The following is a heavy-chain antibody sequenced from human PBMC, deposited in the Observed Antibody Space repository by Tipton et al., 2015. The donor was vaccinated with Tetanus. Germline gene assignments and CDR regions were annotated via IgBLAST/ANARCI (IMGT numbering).Heavy chain of an antibody. CDR1: GFSLTTYA. CDR3: ARHWWGYDVLSGYNWSDP. Sequence: QSGAEVKMPGASVKVSCKASGFSLTTYAINWVRQAPGQGLEWMGWINTNTGNPTYAQGFTRRFVFSLDTSVSTAYLQISTLKADDTAVYYCARHWWGYDVLSGYNWSDPWGQGTLVTVSS. CDR2: INTNTGNP. J-gene: IGHJ5*02. V-gene: IGHV7-4-1*02. D-gene: IGHD3-3*01.